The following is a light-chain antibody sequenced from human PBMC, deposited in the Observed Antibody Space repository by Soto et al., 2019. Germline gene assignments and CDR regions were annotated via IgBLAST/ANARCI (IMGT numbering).Light chain of an antibody. CDR3: HQRGSWPRT. CDR2: GAS. CDR1: QSVSSSY. J-gene: IGKJ1*01. Sequence: GLTQSPGTLSLSPGERATPSCRASQSVSSSYLAWYQQKPGQAPRLLIYGASSRATGIPARFSGSGSGTDFTLTISSLEPEDFAVYYCHQRGSWPRTFGQGTKVE. V-gene: IGKV3-20*01.